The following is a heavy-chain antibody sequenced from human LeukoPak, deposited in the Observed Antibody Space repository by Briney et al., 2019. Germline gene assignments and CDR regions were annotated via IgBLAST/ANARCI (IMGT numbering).Heavy chain of an antibody. D-gene: IGHD5-18*01. J-gene: IGHJ4*02. Sequence: GGSLRLSCAASGFTFDDYAMHWVRQAPGKGLEWVSGISWNSGSIGYADSVKGRFTISRDNAKNSLYLQMNSLRAEDTALYYWLKVDGNSFGYFEYWGQGTPVPVPS. CDR2: ISWNSGSI. CDR3: LKVDGNSFGYFEY. CDR1: GFTFDDYA. V-gene: IGHV3-9*01.